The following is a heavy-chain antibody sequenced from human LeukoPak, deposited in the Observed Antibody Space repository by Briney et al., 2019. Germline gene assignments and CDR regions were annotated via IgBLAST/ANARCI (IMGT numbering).Heavy chain of an antibody. CDR1: GFTFSSYS. D-gene: IGHD6-13*01. Sequence: PGGSLRLSCAASGFTFSSYSMNWVRQAPGEGLEWVAVISRDGTQQYYADSVKGRLTISRGNSQSTLYLHMNSLSTEDTALYYCARAVPAPGTPENAFDIWGQGTLVTVSS. CDR2: ISRDGTQQ. CDR3: ARAVPAPGTPENAFDI. J-gene: IGHJ3*02. V-gene: IGHV3-30*03.